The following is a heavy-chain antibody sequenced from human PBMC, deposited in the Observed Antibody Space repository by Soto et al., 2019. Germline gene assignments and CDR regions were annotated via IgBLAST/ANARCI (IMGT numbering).Heavy chain of an antibody. CDR2: INSDGGTT. CDR1: EFTFSTYW. J-gene: IGHJ4*02. Sequence: LRLSCAASEFTFSTYWMHWVRQAPGKGLVWVSRINSDGGTTTYADSVKGRFTISRDNAKNTLYLQMNSLRAEDTAVYYCAPTSPHYFDYWGRGTLVTVSS. V-gene: IGHV3-74*01. CDR3: APTSPHYFDY. D-gene: IGHD2-2*01.